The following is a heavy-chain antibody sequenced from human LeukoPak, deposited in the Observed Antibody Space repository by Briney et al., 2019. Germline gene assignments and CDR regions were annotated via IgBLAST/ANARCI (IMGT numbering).Heavy chain of an antibody. V-gene: IGHV3-21*01. Sequence: GGSLRLSCAASGFTVSSYSMNWVRQTPGKGLAWVSSISSSSSYIYYADSVKGRFTISRDNAKNSLYLQMNSLRAEDTAVYYCASDGDEYYFDYWGQGTLVTVSS. CDR2: ISSSSSYI. CDR3: ASDGDEYYFDY. CDR1: GFTVSSYS. J-gene: IGHJ4*02. D-gene: IGHD7-27*01.